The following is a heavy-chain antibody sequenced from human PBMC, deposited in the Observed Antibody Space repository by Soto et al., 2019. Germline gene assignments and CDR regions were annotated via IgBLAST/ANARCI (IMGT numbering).Heavy chain of an antibody. CDR1: GFTFSSYS. CDR2: ISSSSSYI. V-gene: IGHV3-21*01. CDR3: ARDQGTWIQLWLDYYYYMDV. D-gene: IGHD5-18*01. Sequence: GGSLRLSCAASGFTFSSYSMNWVRQAPGKGLEWVSSISSSSSYIYYADSVKGRFTISRDNAKNSLYLQMNSLRAEDTAVYYCARDQGTWIQLWLDYYYYMDVWGKGTTVTVSS. J-gene: IGHJ6*03.